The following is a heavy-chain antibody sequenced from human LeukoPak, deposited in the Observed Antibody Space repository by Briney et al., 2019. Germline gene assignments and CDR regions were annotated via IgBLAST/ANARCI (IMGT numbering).Heavy chain of an antibody. CDR1: GYTSTSYA. D-gene: IGHD2-21*02. CDR3: AGRTYCGGDCYSSFDY. Sequence: SVKVSCKASGYTSTSYAMNWVRQAPGQGLEWMGGIIPIFGTANYAQKFQGRVTITADESTSTAYMELSSLRSEDTAVYYCAGRTYCGGDCYSSFDYWGQGTLVTVSS. J-gene: IGHJ4*02. V-gene: IGHV1-69*13. CDR2: IIPIFGTA.